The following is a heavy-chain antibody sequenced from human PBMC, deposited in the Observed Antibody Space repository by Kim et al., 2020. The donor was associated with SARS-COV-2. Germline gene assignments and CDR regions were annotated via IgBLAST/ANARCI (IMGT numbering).Heavy chain of an antibody. J-gene: IGHJ4*02. V-gene: IGHV3-30-3*01. Sequence: GGSLRLSCAASGFNFGVYVMHWLRQAPGKGLEWVARISHDGTIKSYADSVKGRFSTSRDNSRNTLFLQMDSLRGDDTAVYYCGRDRDRNFFDYCGQGTLV. CDR3: GRDRDRNFFDY. CDR2: ISHDGTIK. CDR1: GFNFGVYV.